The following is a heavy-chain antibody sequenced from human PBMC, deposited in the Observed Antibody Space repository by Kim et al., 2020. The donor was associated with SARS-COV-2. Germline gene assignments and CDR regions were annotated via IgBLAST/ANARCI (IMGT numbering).Heavy chain of an antibody. D-gene: IGHD3-16*01. Sequence: GGSLRLSCAASGFIVSTKYMTWVRQAPRKGLEWVSVIYNDGSTYYADSVKGRFSISRDNSQDTVYLQMNSLRAEDTAVYYCATDSNAWGSYGDYFYYHGLDVWGHGTPVSVFS. CDR3: ATDSNAWGSYGDYFYYHGLDV. J-gene: IGHJ6*02. CDR2: IYNDGST. CDR1: GFIVSTKY. V-gene: IGHV3-53*01.